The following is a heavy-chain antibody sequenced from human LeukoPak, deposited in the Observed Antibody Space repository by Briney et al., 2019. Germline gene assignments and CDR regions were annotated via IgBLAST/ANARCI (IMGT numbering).Heavy chain of an antibody. CDR2: ISGRGDYT. V-gene: IGHV3-23*01. CDR3: AKFEGLAAAGSPNWFDP. J-gene: IGHJ5*02. Sequence: GGSLRLSCVASGFTFSSSAMSWVRQAPGKGLEWVSAISGRGDYTYYADSVKGRFTISRDNSKNTLYLQMNSLRAEDTAVYYCAKFEGLAAAGSPNWFDPWGQGTLVTVSS. CDR1: GFTFSSSA. D-gene: IGHD6-13*01.